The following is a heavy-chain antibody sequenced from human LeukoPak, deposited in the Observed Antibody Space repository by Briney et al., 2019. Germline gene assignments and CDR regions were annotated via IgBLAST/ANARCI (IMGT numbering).Heavy chain of an antibody. Sequence: GESLKISCAASGFTFSSYSMNWVRQAPGKGLEWVSYISSTSSTIYYADSVKGRFTISRDNAKNSLYLQMNSLRAEDTAVYYCARDDGYCSSTSCYGIDYWGQGTLVTVSS. D-gene: IGHD2-2*01. J-gene: IGHJ4*02. CDR1: GFTFSSYS. CDR2: ISSTSSTI. V-gene: IGHV3-48*01. CDR3: ARDDGYCSSTSCYGIDY.